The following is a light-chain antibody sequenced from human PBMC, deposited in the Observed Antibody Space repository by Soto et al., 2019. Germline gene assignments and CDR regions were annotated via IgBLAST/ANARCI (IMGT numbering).Light chain of an antibody. CDR3: SSYTRSSTWV. Sequence: QSVLTQPASVSGSPGQSITISCTGTSSDVGGYNYVSWYQQHPGKAPKLMISEVNNRPSGVSNRFSGSKSGNTASLTISGLRAEDEADYYCSSYTRSSTWVFGGGTKVTGL. J-gene: IGLJ3*02. CDR2: EVN. CDR1: SSDVGGYNY. V-gene: IGLV2-14*01.